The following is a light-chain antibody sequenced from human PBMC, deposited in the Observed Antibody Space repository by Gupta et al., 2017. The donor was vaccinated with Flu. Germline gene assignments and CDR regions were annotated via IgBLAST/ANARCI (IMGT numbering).Light chain of an antibody. CDR2: LNSDGRY. CDR1: SGHSNYV. Sequence: SVNITCTLRSGHSNYVIAWHQQQAEKGARYLMRLNSDGRYTKGDGIPDRFSGSSSGAERYLIIPRLQSEDEDEDSCQTWGTAVVFGGGTKLTVL. V-gene: IGLV4-69*01. J-gene: IGLJ2*01. CDR3: QTWGTAVV.